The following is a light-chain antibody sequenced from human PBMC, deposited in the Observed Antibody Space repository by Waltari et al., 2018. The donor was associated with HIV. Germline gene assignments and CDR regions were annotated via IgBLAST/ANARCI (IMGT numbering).Light chain of an antibody. CDR2: GAS. CDR3: QQYGASVT. J-gene: IGKJ2*01. CDR1: QSVSNNY. V-gene: IGKV3-20*01. Sequence: EIVLTQSPGTLSLSPGERVTLSCRASQSVSNNYLAWYKHKPGQAPRLLIYGASSRASGIPDMFSGSGSGTDFTLTISRLEPEDFALYYCQQYGASVTFGQGTKLAI.